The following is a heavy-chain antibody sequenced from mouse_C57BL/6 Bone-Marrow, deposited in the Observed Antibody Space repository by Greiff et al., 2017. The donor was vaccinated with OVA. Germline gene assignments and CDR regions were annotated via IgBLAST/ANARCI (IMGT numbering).Heavy chain of an antibody. CDR2: IDPSDSST. Sequence: QVQLQQPGAELVKPGASVKLSCKASGYTFTSYWMQWVKQRPGQGLEWIGEIDPSDSSTNYKQKFKGKAPLTVDTSSSTAYMQLISLTSEDAAVYYCAPYYGSSSAWFAYWGQGTLVTVSA. J-gene: IGHJ3*01. D-gene: IGHD1-1*01. CDR1: GYTFTSYW. CDR3: APYYGSSSAWFAY. V-gene: IGHV1-50*01.